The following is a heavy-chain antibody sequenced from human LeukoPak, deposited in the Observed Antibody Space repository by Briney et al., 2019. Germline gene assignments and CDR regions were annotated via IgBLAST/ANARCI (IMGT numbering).Heavy chain of an antibody. Sequence: SVKVSCKASGFTFSSSAIQWVRQVRGQRLEWIGWIVVGSGNTNYAQKFQDRVTITRDMSTMTAYMELSSLRSEDTALYYCAAVFFSSTVPYFDHWAQGTLVTVSS. CDR1: GFTFSSSA. V-gene: IGHV1-58*02. CDR2: IVVGSGNT. CDR3: AAVFFSSTVPYFDH. J-gene: IGHJ4*02. D-gene: IGHD2-2*01.